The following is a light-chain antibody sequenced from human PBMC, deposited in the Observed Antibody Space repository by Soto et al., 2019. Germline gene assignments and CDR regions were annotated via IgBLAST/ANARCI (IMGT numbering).Light chain of an antibody. CDR2: DAS. J-gene: IGKJ5*01. Sequence: EIVLTQSPATLSLSPGERATLSCRASQSVSRFLAWYQQKPGQAPRLLIYDASNRATGIPARFSGSGSGTDFTLTISSLETEDFAVYYCQQRSNWPLITFGQGTRLEIK. V-gene: IGKV3-11*01. CDR1: QSVSRF. CDR3: QQRSNWPLIT.